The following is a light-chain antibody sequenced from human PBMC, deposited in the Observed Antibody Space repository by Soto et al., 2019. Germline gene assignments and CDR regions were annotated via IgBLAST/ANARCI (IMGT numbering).Light chain of an antibody. J-gene: IGLJ1*01. Sequence: QSALTQPRSVSGSPGESVTISCTGSSSDVGSYNYVSWYQQHSGKAPKLIIYEVSSRPSGVSNRFSGSRSGNTASLTISGLQTEDEADYYCNSYTSSNTLVFGTGTKLTVL. CDR1: SSDVGSYNY. V-gene: IGLV2-14*01. CDR2: EVS. CDR3: NSYTSSNTLV.